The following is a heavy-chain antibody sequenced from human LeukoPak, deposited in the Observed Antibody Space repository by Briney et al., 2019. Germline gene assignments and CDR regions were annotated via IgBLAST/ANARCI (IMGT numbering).Heavy chain of an antibody. CDR1: GYTFTSYD. Sequence: ASVKVSCKASGYTFTSYDINWVRQATGQGLEWMGWMNPNSGNTGYAQKFQGRVTMTRNTSISTAYMELSSLRSEDTAVYYCARVTRGAYYYDSSGYYAYNWFDPWGQGTLVTVSS. CDR3: ARVTRGAYYYDSSGYYAYNWFDP. D-gene: IGHD3-22*01. CDR2: MNPNSGNT. V-gene: IGHV1-8*01. J-gene: IGHJ5*02.